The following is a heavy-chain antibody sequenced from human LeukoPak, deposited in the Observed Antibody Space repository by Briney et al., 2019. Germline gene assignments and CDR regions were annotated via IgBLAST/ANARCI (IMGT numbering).Heavy chain of an antibody. Sequence: PGGSLRLSCAASGFTVSSNYMSWVRQAPGKGLEWVSVIYSGGSTYYADSVKGRFTISRDNSKNTLYLQMNSLRAEDTAVYYCATSRGVSYYYGMDVWGQGTTVTVSS. J-gene: IGHJ6*02. CDR3: ATSRGVSYYYGMDV. CDR1: GFTVSSNY. D-gene: IGHD3-10*01. V-gene: IGHV3-53*01. CDR2: IYSGGST.